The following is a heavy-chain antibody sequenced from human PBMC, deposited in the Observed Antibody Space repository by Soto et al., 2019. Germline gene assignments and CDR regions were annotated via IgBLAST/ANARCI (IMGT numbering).Heavy chain of an antibody. D-gene: IGHD6-13*01. CDR2: TNTDGSST. Sequence: EVQLVESGGGLVQPGGSLRLSCAASGFTFSRFWMHWVRQAPGKGLVWVSRTNTDGSSTTYADSVKGRFTISRDNAKNTLYLQMDSLRAEDTGVYYCTRDPGAYSSTWSFYFDSWGQGTLVTVSS. CDR3: TRDPGAYSSTWSFYFDS. CDR1: GFTFSRFW. J-gene: IGHJ4*02. V-gene: IGHV3-74*01.